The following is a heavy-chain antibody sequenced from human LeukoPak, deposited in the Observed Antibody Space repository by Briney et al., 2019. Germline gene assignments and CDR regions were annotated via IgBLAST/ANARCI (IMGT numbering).Heavy chain of an antibody. CDR2: IWYDGSKK. CDR1: GFXFSSFG. CDR3: ARVANITTFGMDV. J-gene: IGHJ6*02. V-gene: IGHV3-33*01. D-gene: IGHD3-9*01. Sequence: GRSLRLSCAASGFXFSSFGIHWVRQAPGKGLEWVAVIWYDGSKKYYADSVKGRFTISRDNSKNTLYLQMNALRAEDTAVYYCARVANITTFGMDVWGQGTTVTVSS.